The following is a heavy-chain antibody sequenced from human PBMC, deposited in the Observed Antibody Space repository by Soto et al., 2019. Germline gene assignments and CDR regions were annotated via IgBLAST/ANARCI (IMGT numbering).Heavy chain of an antibody. CDR1: GYTFTSYY. J-gene: IGHJ6*02. Sequence: GASVKVSCKASGYTFTSYYMHWVRQAPGQGLEWMGKINPSGSSTSYAQKFQGRVTMTRDTSTSTVYMELSSLRSEDTAVYYCARDSIVTYYDFWSGPDFSYYYYYGMDVWGQGTTVTVSS. CDR3: ARDSIVTYYDFWSGPDFSYYYYYGMDV. V-gene: IGHV1-46*01. D-gene: IGHD3-3*01. CDR2: INPSGSST.